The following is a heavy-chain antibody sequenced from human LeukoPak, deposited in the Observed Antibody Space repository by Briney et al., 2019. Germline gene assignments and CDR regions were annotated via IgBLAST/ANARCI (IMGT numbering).Heavy chain of an antibody. CDR2: LNPDSAGT. CDR3: ARGGKQWLVRYYYGVDV. D-gene: IGHD6-19*01. J-gene: IGHJ6*02. CDR1: GYTFTDNY. V-gene: IGHV1-2*02. Sequence: ASLKVSCKASGYTFTDNYIHWPRQAPGQGLEWMGWLNPDSAGTSYARKFQGRVSMTRDTSISTAYMELSGLTSDDTAIYYCARGGKQWLVRYYYGVDVWGQGTTVIVSS.